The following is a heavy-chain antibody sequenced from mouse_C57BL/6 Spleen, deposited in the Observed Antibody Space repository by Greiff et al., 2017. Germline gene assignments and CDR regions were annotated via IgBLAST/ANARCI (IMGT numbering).Heavy chain of an antibody. Sequence: QVQLQQSGPGLVQPSQSLSITCTVSGFSLTSYGVHWVRPSPGKGLEWLGVIWSGGSTDYNAAFISRLSISKDNSKSQVFFKMNSLQADDTAIYYCASPAYYSNYYAMDYWGQGTSVTVSS. D-gene: IGHD2-5*01. J-gene: IGHJ4*01. CDR1: GFSLTSYG. CDR3: ASPAYYSNYYAMDY. CDR2: IWSGGST. V-gene: IGHV2-2*01.